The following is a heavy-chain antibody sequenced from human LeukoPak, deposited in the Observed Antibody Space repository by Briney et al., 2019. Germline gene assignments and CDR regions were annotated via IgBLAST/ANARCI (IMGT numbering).Heavy chain of an antibody. D-gene: IGHD6-13*01. Sequence: PSETLSLTCAVSGGSISSSNWWSWVRQPPGKGLEWIGEIYHSGSTNYNPSLKSRVTISVDKSKNRFSLKLSSVTAADTAVYYCARGGSSWTQKAINNWFDPWGQGTLVTVSS. CDR2: IYHSGST. V-gene: IGHV4-4*02. CDR3: ARGGSSWTQKAINNWFDP. CDR1: GGSISSSNW. J-gene: IGHJ5*02.